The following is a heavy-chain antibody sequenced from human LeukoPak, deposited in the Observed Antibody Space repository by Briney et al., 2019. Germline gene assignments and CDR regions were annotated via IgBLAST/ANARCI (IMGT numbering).Heavy chain of an antibody. V-gene: IGHV4-34*01. D-gene: IGHD6-19*01. J-gene: IGHJ4*02. CDR1: GGAFSGYY. CDR2: INHSGDT. Sequence: PSETLSLTCAVYGGAFSGYYWSWIRQPPGKGLEWIGEINHSGDTKYNPSLKSRVSMSVDVSKDQFSLKLTSLTAADTAVYYCARDHYSSGWYRVDYWGQGTLVTVSS. CDR3: ARDHYSSGWYRVDY.